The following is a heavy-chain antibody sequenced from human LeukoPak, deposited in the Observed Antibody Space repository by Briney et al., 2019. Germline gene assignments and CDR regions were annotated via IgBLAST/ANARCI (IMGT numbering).Heavy chain of an antibody. CDR1: GFTFSSYS. J-gene: IGHJ5*02. CDR3: TRAPSLSWFDP. V-gene: IGHV3-49*04. D-gene: IGHD3-10*01. CDR2: IRSKTHGGTT. Sequence: GGSLRLSCAASGFTFSSYSMNWARQAPGKGLEWVGFIRSKTHGGTTEYAASVKGRFIISRDDSRSIAYLQMNSLKTEDTAVYYCTRAPSLSWFDPWGQGTLVTVSS.